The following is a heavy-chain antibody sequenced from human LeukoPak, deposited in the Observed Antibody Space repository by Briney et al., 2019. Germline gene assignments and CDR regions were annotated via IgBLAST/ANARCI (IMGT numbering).Heavy chain of an antibody. CDR3: AVYDILTGYYG. Sequence: GGSLRLSCAASGFTFDDYGMSWVRQAPGKGLEWVSGISWNSGSIGYADSVKGRFTISRDNAKNSLYLQMNSLRAEDTALYYCAVYDILTGYYGWGQGTLVTVSS. CDR1: GFTFDDYG. CDR2: ISWNSGSI. V-gene: IGHV3-9*01. D-gene: IGHD3-9*01. J-gene: IGHJ4*02.